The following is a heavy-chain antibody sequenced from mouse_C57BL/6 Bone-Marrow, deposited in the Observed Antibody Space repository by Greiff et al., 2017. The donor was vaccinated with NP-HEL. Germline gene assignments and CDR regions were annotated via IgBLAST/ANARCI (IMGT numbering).Heavy chain of an antibody. CDR1: GYTFTDYY. CDR3: AYDYVSPWFAY. Sequence: QVQLKQSGPELVKPGASVKISCKASGYTFTDYYINWVKQRPGQGLEWIGWIFPGSGSTYYNEKFKGKATLTVDKSSSTAYMLLSSLTSEDSAVYVCAYDYVSPWFAYWGQGTLVTVSA. D-gene: IGHD2-4*01. V-gene: IGHV1-75*01. CDR2: IFPGSGST. J-gene: IGHJ3*01.